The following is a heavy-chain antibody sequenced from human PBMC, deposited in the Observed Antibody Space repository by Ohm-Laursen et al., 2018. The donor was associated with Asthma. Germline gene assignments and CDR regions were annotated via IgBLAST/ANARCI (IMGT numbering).Heavy chain of an antibody. V-gene: IGHV3-30*04. J-gene: IGHJ4*02. CDR1: GITFSSLA. CDR2: ISSDGSNK. Sequence: SLRLSCSASGITFSSLAMHWVRQAPGKGLEWVAIISSDGSNKFHAESVKGRITPSRDNSKNTLYLEMNSLRAEDTAVYYCARRSKICYDTSHCFFDYWGQGTLVTVSS. D-gene: IGHD2-2*01. CDR3: ARRSKICYDTSHCFFDY.